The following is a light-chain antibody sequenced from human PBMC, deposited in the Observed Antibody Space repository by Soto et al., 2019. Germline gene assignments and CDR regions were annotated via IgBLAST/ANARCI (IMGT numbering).Light chain of an antibody. CDR3: QHYNSYSWT. J-gene: IGKJ1*01. CDR2: DAS. Sequence: DIQMTQSPSTLSASVGDRVTITCRASQSITIWLAWYQQKPGKAPKLLIFDASSLESGVPSRFSGSGSGTESTLTISSLQPDDFATYYCQHYNSYSWTFGQGTKVEIK. CDR1: QSITIW. V-gene: IGKV1-5*01.